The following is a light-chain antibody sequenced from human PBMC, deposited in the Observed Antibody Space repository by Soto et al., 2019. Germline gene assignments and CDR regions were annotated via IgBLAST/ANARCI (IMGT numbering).Light chain of an antibody. Sequence: QSVLTQPPSASGPPGQSVTISSTGTSSDVGGYNYVSWYQQHPGKAPKLMIYEVCKRPSGVPDRFSGSKSGNTASLTVSGLQAEDEADYYCSSYAGNKNVFGTGTKVTVL. V-gene: IGLV2-8*01. J-gene: IGLJ1*01. CDR3: SSYAGNKNV. CDR1: SSDVGGYNY. CDR2: EVC.